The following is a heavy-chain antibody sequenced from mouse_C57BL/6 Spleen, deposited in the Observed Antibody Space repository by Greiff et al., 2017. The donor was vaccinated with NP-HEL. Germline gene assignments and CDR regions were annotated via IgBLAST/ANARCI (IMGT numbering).Heavy chain of an antibody. CDR3: ARRSISYAMDY. CDR2: IHPNSGST. CDR1: GYTFTSYW. J-gene: IGHJ4*01. Sequence: VQLQQPGAELVKPGASVKLSCKASGYTFTSYWMHWVKQRPGQGLEWIGMIHPNSGSTNYNEKFKSKATLTVDKSSSTAYMQLSSLTSEDSAVYYCARRSISYAMDYWGQGTSVTVSS. V-gene: IGHV1-64*01.